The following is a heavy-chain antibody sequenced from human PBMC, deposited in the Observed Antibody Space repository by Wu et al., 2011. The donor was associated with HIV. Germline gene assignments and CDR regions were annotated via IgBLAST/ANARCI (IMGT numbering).Heavy chain of an antibody. J-gene: IGHJ3*02. CDR3: VRGYCSGDNCYLPFDVFDI. CDR2: ILPVLHST. D-gene: IGHD2-15*01. CDR1: GDTFSSFA. Sequence: QVQLVQSGADVKKPGSSVKISCGASGGASGDTFSSFAFSWVRQAPGQGLEWLGAILPVLHSTKYADSFEDRITIYTDALTKTVNMELSSLRSEDTAVYYCVRGYCSGDNCYLPFDVFDIWGQGTMVTVSS. V-gene: IGHV1-69*05.